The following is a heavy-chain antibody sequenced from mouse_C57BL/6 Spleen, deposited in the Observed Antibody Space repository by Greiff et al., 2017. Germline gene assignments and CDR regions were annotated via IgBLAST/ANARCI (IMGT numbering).Heavy chain of an antibody. Sequence: EVKLVESGGGLVKPGGSLKLSCAASGFTFSSYAMSWVRQTPEKRLEWVATISDGGSYTYYPDNVKGRFTISRDNAKNNLYLQMSHLKSEDTAMYYCARAQHYFDYWGQGTTLTVSS. CDR1: GFTFSSYA. CDR2: ISDGGSYT. CDR3: ARAQHYFDY. D-gene: IGHD1-3*01. V-gene: IGHV5-4*03. J-gene: IGHJ2*01.